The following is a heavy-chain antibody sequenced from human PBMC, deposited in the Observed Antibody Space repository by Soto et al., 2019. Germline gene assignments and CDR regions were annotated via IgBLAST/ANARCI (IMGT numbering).Heavy chain of an antibody. CDR2: IYYSGST. J-gene: IGHJ4*02. CDR1: GGSISSGDYY. D-gene: IGHD3-10*01. CDR3: ARNPRVVVRGVPICPFDY. V-gene: IGHV4-30-4*01. Sequence: PSETLSLTCTVSGGSISSGDYYWSWIRQPPGKGLEWIGYIYYSGSTYYNPSLKSRVTISVDTSKNQFSLKLSSVTAADTAVYYCARNPRVVVRGVPICPFDYWGQGTLVTVSS.